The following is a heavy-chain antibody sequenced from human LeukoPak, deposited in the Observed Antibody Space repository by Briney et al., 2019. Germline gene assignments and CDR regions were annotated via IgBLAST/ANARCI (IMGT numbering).Heavy chain of an antibody. Sequence: PSETLSLTCAVYGGSFSGYYWSWIRQPPGKGLEWIGEINHSGSTNYNPSLKSRVTISVDTSKNQFSLKLSFVTAADTAVYYCARDRWQFTYWGQGTLVTVSS. J-gene: IGHJ4*02. CDR3: ARDRWQFTY. CDR2: INHSGST. V-gene: IGHV4-34*01. D-gene: IGHD2-15*01. CDR1: GGSFSGYY.